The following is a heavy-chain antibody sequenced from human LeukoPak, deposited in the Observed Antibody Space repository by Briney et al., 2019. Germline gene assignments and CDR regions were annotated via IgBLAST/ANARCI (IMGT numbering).Heavy chain of an antibody. Sequence: SETLSLTCTVSGGSISSYYWSWIRQPPGKGLEWSGYIYYSGSTNYNPSLKSRVTIPVDTSKNQFSLKLSSVTAADTAVYYCARDKGTATSFFDYWGQGTLVTVSS. J-gene: IGHJ4*02. CDR3: ARDKGTATSFFDY. CDR1: GGSISSYY. V-gene: IGHV4-59*01. D-gene: IGHD5-12*01. CDR2: IYYSGST.